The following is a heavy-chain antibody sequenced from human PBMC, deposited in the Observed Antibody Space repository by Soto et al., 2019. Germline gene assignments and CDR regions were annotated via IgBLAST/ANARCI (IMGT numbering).Heavy chain of an antibody. V-gene: IGHV4-34*01. J-gene: IGHJ4*02. CDR1: GGSFSGYY. CDR3: ARGGIIPGRGRTYYYYIWGSYRPFHY. Sequence: QVQLQQWGAGLLKPSETLSLTCAVYGGSFSGYYWSWIRQPPGKGLEWIGEINHRGSTNYNPSLKSRVTISVDTAAYKFSRKLSSVTAADTAVYYCARGGIIPGRGRTYYYYIWGSYRPFHYWGQGTLVTVSS. CDR2: INHRGST. D-gene: IGHD3-16*02.